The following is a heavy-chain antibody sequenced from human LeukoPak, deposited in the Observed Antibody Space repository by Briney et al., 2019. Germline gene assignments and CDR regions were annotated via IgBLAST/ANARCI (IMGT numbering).Heavy chain of an antibody. D-gene: IGHD2-21*02. CDR2: INHSGST. CDR1: RGSLSGYY. V-gene: IGHV4-34*01. J-gene: IGHJ4*02. Sequence: PSETLSLTCAVFRGSLSGYYWSWMRQSPGKGLEWIGEINHSGSTNYNPSLKSRATISLDTSENQLSLNLSSVTAADTAMYYCASRTSTVGYSWGQGSPVTVSS. CDR3: ASRTSTVGYS.